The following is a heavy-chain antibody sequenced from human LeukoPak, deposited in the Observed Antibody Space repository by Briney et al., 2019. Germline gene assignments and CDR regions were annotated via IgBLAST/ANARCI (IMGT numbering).Heavy chain of an antibody. J-gene: IGHJ4*02. V-gene: IGHV5-51*01. Sequence: PGESLKISCQGSGYSFTSFWIAWVRQMPGKGVEWMGIIYPDDSDIRYSPSFQGQVTISADKSISAAYLQWSSLKASDTAMYYCARLHYYDSSAYYLYYFDYWGQGTLVTVSS. CDR2: IYPDDSDI. CDR3: ARLHYYDSSAYYLYYFDY. D-gene: IGHD3-22*01. CDR1: GYSFTSFW.